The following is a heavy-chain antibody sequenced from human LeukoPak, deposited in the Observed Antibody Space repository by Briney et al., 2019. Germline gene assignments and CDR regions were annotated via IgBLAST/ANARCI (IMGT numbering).Heavy chain of an antibody. CDR3: ARQPYSSSSYYYYYCMDV. CDR2: INPNSGGT. CDR1: GYTFTGYY. J-gene: IGHJ6*03. Sequence: ASVKVSCKASGYTFTGYYMHWVRQAPGQGLEWMGWINPNSGGTNYAQKFQGRVTMTRDTSISTAYMELSRLRSDDTAVYYCARQPYSSSSYYYYYCMDVWGKGTTVTVSS. D-gene: IGHD6-6*01. V-gene: IGHV1-2*02.